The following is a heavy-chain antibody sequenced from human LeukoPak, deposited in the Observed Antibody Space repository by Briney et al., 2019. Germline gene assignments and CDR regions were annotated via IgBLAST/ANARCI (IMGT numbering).Heavy chain of an antibody. J-gene: IGHJ4*02. Sequence: SETLSLTCTVSGGSISSYYWGWIRQPPGKGLEWIGSIYYSGSTYYNPSLKSRVTISVDTSKNQFSLKLSSVTAADTAVYYCARERAVTTYYYFDYWGQGTLVTVSS. CDR2: IYYSGST. V-gene: IGHV4-39*07. CDR1: GGSISSYY. D-gene: IGHD4-17*01. CDR3: ARERAVTTYYYFDY.